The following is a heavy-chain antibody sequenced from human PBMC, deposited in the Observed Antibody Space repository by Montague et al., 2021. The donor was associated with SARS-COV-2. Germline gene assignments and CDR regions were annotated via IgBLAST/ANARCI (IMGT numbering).Heavy chain of an antibody. CDR1: GGSISSYY. V-gene: IGHV4-59*01. J-gene: IGHJ4*02. CDR3: ARVGFGYCSGGSCYRAFDY. CDR2: IYYSGST. D-gene: IGHD2-15*01. Sequence: SETLSLTCTVSGGSISSYYWSWIRQPPGKGLAWIGYIYYSGSTNYNPSXXSRVTISVDTSKNQFSLKLSSVTAADTAVHYCARVGFGYCSGGSCYRAFDYWGQGTLVTVSS.